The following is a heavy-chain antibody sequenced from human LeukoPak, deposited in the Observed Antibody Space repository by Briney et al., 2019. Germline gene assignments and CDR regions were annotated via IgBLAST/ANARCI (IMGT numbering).Heavy chain of an antibody. D-gene: IGHD2-21*02. CDR2: INSDGSST. J-gene: IGHJ4*02. Sequence: GGSLRLSCAASGFTFSSYWMHWVRQAPGKGLVWVSRINSDGSSTSYADSVKGRFTISRDNAKNTLYLQMNSLRAEDTAVYYCARDHSGGDCYSLAFDYWGQGTLATVSS. CDR1: GFTFSSYW. CDR3: ARDHSGGDCYSLAFDY. V-gene: IGHV3-74*01.